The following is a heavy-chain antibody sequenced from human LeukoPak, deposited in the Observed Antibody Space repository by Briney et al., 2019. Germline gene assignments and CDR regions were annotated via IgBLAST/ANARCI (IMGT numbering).Heavy chain of an antibody. CDR3: ARVSYGDYDYLDY. CDR2: INPNSGGT. J-gene: IGHJ4*02. CDR1: GYTFTGYY. D-gene: IGHD4-17*01. V-gene: IGHV1-2*02. Sequence: ASVKVSCKASGYTFTGYYMHWVRQAPGQGLEWMGWINPNSGGTNYAQKLQGRVTMTTDTSTSTAYMELRSLRSDDTAVYYCARVSYGDYDYLDYWGQGTLVTVSS.